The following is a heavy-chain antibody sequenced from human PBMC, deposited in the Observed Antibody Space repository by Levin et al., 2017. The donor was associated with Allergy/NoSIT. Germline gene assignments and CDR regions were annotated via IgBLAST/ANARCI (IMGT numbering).Heavy chain of an antibody. J-gene: IGHJ3*02. CDR2: IYYSGST. D-gene: IGHD3-10*01. V-gene: IGHV4-59*01. CDR3: ATYGSGSYYNSHAFDI. CDR1: GGSISSYY. Sequence: ASQTLSLTCTVSGGSISSYYWSWIRQPPGKGLEWIGYIYYSGSTNYNPSLKSRVTISVDTSKNQFSLKLSSVTAADTAVYYCATYGSGSYYNSHAFDIWGQGTMVTVSS.